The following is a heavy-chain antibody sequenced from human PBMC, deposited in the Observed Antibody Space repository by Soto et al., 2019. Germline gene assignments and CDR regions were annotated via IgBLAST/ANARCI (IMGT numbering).Heavy chain of an antibody. D-gene: IGHD3-22*01. J-gene: IGHJ4*02. CDR2: MRGSGGST. V-gene: IGHV3-23*01. CDR1: GFTFSSYS. Sequence: GGAPNLSCSPPGFTFSSYSMSLGPPGPGKGPEWVSAMRGSGGSTYYADSVKGRFTISRDNSKNTLYLQMNSLRAEDTAVYYCAKDLDYYDSSGYYYGPDYWGQGTLVTVSS. CDR3: AKDLDYYDSSGYYYGPDY.